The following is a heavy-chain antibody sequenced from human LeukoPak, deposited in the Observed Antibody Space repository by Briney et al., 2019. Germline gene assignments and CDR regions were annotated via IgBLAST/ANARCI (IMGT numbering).Heavy chain of an antibody. J-gene: IGHJ6*02. CDR3: ARDTMVRGGMYFYSMDV. CDR1: GYTFTSYG. CDR2: INTYNGNT. D-gene: IGHD3-10*01. Sequence: ASVKVSCKASGYTFTSYGISWVRQAPGQGLEWMGWINTYNGNTNYAQKIQGRVTMTTDTSTSTAYMEVRSLRSDDTAVYYCARDTMVRGGMYFYSMDVWGRGTSVTVSS. V-gene: IGHV1-18*01.